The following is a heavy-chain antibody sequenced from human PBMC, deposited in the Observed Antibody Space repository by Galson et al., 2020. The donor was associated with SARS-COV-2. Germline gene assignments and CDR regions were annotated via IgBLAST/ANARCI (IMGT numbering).Heavy chain of an antibody. V-gene: IGHV3-48*01. D-gene: IGHD2-2*01. J-gene: IGHJ4*02. CDR1: GLTFSNYS. Sequence: GASLRLSCAVYGLTFSNYSMNWVRQAPGKGLEWVSYISRSSNTIYYADSVKGRFTISRDNDKNSLYLQMNSPRAEDTAVYYCASYCSSTSGYKGANDDWGQGTLVTVSS. CDR3: ASYCSSTSGYKGANDD. CDR2: ISRSSNTI.